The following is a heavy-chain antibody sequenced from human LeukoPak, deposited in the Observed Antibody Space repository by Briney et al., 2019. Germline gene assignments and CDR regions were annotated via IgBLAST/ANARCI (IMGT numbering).Heavy chain of an antibody. D-gene: IGHD1-26*01. CDR1: GYTFTAYY. Sequence: ASVKVSCKASGYTFTAYYIHWVRQAPGQGLEWMGRTNPNSGGTNYAQKFQGRVTMTRDTSISTAYMELSRLRSDDTAVYYCARPWEITMSERSYNWFDSWGQGTPVTVSS. V-gene: IGHV1-2*02. CDR2: TNPNSGGT. CDR3: ARPWEITMSERSYNWFDS. J-gene: IGHJ5*01.